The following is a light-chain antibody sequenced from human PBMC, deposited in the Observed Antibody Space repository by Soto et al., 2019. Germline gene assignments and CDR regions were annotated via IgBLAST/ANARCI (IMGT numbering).Light chain of an antibody. V-gene: IGKV1-5*01. CDR3: QQYNSYSPRT. J-gene: IGKJ1*01. CDR2: DAS. Sequence: DIQMNQSPSTLSASVGDRVTVTCRVSQNVNKWLAWFQQKPGKVPKLLIFDASTLQTAVPSRFGGGGSGTEFTLTISGLQPDDFAIYYCQQYNSYSPRTFGPGTKV. CDR1: QNVNKW.